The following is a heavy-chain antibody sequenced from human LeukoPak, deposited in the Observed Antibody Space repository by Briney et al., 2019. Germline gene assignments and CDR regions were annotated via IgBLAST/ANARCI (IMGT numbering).Heavy chain of an antibody. CDR3: ARVGTQIDY. V-gene: IGHV4-39*07. J-gene: IGHJ4*02. CDR2: IYYSGST. Sequence: GSLRLSCAASGFTVSSNYMSWVRRAPGKGLEWIGSIYYSGSTYYNPSLKSRVTISVDTSKNQFSLKLSSVTAADTAVYYCARVGTQIDYWGQGTLVTVSS. CDR1: GFTVSSNY. D-gene: IGHD1-1*01.